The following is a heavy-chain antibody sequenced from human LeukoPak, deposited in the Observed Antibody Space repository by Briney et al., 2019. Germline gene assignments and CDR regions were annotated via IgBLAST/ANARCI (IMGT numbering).Heavy chain of an antibody. V-gene: IGHV3-30-3*01. Sequence: GGSLRLSCAASGFTFSSYAMHWVRQAPGKGLEWVAVISYDGSNKYYADSVEGRFTISRDNSKNTLYLQMNSLRAEDTAVYYCARASGYSSSGRAGYWGQGTLVTVSS. J-gene: IGHJ4*02. CDR2: ISYDGSNK. CDR3: ARASGYSSSGRAGY. D-gene: IGHD6-13*01. CDR1: GFTFSSYA.